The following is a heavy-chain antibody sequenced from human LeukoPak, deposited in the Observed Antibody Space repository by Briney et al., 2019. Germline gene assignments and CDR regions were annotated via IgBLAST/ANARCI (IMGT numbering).Heavy chain of an antibody. D-gene: IGHD3-10*01. CDR1: GFTFSDYG. CDR3: AKVFEVRGARRPKDY. CDR2: IPYDGGNK. Sequence: GGSLRLSCAASGFTFSDYGMHWVRQAPGKGLEWVALIPYDGGNKFYADSVRDRFTISRDNSKNTLFLQMNSLRIEDTAVYYCAKVFEVRGARRPKDYWGQGTLVIVSS. V-gene: IGHV3-30*18. J-gene: IGHJ4*02.